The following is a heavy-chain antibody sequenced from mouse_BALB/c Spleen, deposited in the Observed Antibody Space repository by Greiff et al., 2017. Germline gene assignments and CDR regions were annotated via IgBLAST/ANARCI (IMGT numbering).Heavy chain of an antibody. V-gene: IGHV3-2*02. D-gene: IGHD2-12*01. CDR1: GYSITSDYA. CDR2: ISYSGST. Sequence: EVKLQESGPGLVKPSQSLSLTCTVTGYSITSDYAWNWIRQFPGNKLEWMGYISYSGSTSYNPSLKSRISITRDTSKNQFFLQLNSVTTEDTATYYCARDYRFAYWGQGTLVTVSA. J-gene: IGHJ3*01. CDR3: ARDYRFAY.